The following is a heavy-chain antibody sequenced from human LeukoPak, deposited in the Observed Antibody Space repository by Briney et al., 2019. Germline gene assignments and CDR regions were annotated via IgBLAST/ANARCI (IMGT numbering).Heavy chain of an antibody. Sequence: GASVKVSCKASGGTFSSYAISWVRQAPGQGLEWMGRIIPILGIANYAQKFQGRVTITADKSTSTAYMELSSLRSEDTAVYYCARDEYDILTGSPRGWYFDYWGQGTLVTVSS. J-gene: IGHJ4*02. CDR2: IIPILGIA. CDR1: GGTFSSYA. V-gene: IGHV1-69*04. D-gene: IGHD3-9*01. CDR3: ARDEYDILTGSPRGWYFDY.